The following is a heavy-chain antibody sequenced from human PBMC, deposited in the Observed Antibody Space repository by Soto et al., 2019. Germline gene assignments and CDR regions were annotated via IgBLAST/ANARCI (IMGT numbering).Heavy chain of an antibody. CDR2: ISGSGGST. Sequence: WETLSLTCAVYGGSFSGYYWSWVRQAPGKGLEWVSAISGSGGSTYYADSVKGRFTISRDNSKNTLYLQMNSLRAEDTAVYYCARVQAARGPDYYYGMDVWGQGTTVTVSS. V-gene: IGHV3-23*01. CDR1: GGSFSGYY. D-gene: IGHD6-6*01. CDR3: ARVQAARGPDYYYGMDV. J-gene: IGHJ6*02.